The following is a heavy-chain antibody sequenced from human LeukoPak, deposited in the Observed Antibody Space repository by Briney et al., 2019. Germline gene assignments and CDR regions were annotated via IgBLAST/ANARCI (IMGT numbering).Heavy chain of an antibody. CDR3: ARQGYCSGGSCYTWFDP. CDR1: GYSINNYW. V-gene: IGHV5-51*01. J-gene: IGHJ5*02. CDR2: IYPADSDI. Sequence: GESLKISCKGSGYSINNYWIGWVRQMPGKGLEWMGIIYPADSDIRYSPSFQGQVTISADKSISTAYLQWSSLKASDTAMYYCARQGYCSGGSCYTWFDPWGQGTLVTVSS. D-gene: IGHD2-15*01.